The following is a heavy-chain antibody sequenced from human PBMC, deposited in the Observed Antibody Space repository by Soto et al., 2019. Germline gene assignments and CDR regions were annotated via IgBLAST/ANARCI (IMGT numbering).Heavy chain of an antibody. V-gene: IGHV3-74*01. Sequence: EVQLVESGGGLVQPGGSLRLSCAVSGFTFSSYWMHWVRQAPGKGLVWVSCIHSDGSSTNYADSVKGRFTISRANAKNTLYLQMNSLRAEDTAVYYCASLVSLKPYYHYGVDVWGQGTTVIVSS. J-gene: IGHJ6*02. CDR1: GFTFSSYW. CDR3: ASLVSLKPYYHYGVDV. CDR2: IHSDGSST.